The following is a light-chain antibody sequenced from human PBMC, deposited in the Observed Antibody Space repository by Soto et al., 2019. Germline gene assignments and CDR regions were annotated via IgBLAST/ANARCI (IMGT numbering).Light chain of an antibody. CDR3: QQSYSTPPTYT. CDR1: QSISNY. J-gene: IGKJ2*01. V-gene: IGKV1-39*01. Sequence: DIQMTQSPSSLSASVGDRVTITCRASQSISNYLNWYQQKPGKAPKLLIYAASTLQSGVPSRFSCSGSGTDFTFTISSLQPEDFATYYCQQSYSTPPTYTFGQGTKLDIK. CDR2: AAS.